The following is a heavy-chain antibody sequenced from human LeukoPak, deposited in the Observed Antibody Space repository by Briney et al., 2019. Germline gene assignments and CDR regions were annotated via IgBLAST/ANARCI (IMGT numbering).Heavy chain of an antibody. Sequence: GGSLRFSCAASGFSVSGHYMSWVRQAPGKGLKWVSVLYSGGDTYYADSVKGRFTISRDTSKNTLYLQMNGLRAEDTAVYYCARGNTGYSSAWGRDFDYWGQGTLVTVSS. D-gene: IGHD6-19*01. CDR1: GFSVSGHY. CDR2: LYSGGDT. CDR3: ARGNTGYSSAWGRDFDY. J-gene: IGHJ4*02. V-gene: IGHV3-66*01.